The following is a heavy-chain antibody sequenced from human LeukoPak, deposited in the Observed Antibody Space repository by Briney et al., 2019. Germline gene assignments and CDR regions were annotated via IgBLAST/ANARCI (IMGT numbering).Heavy chain of an antibody. Sequence: GGSLRLSCAASGFTFSSHQMHWVRQAPGKGLEYVSAISGNGGNTYYANSAKGRFTISRDNSKNTLYLQMGSLRPEDMAVYYCARRFSGVNYGAYDMWGQGTMVTVSS. D-gene: IGHD1-7*01. CDR1: GFTFSSHQ. V-gene: IGHV3-64*01. J-gene: IGHJ3*02. CDR3: ARRFSGVNYGAYDM. CDR2: ISGNGGNT.